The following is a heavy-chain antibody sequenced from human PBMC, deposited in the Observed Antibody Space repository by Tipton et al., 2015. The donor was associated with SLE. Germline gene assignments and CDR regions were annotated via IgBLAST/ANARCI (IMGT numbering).Heavy chain of an antibody. CDR2: INHSGST. CDR1: GGSFSGYY. V-gene: IGHV4-34*01. Sequence: TLSLTCAVYGGSFSGYYWSWIRQPPGKGLEWIGEINHSGSTNYNPSLKSRVTISVDTSKNQFSLKLRSVTAADTAVYFCARHGSGTYYSWFDPWGQGNLVTVSS. J-gene: IGHJ5*02. D-gene: IGHD1-26*01. CDR3: ARHGSGTYYSWFDP.